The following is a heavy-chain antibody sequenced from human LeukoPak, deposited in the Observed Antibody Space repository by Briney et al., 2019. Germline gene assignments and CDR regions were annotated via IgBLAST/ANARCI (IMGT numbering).Heavy chain of an antibody. CDR2: ISGDGGST. CDR1: GFTFDDYA. Sequence: GGSLRLSCAASGFTFDDYAMHWVRQAPGKGLEWVSLISGDGGSTYYADSVKGRFTISRDNSKNSLYLQMNSLRTEDTALYYCPKDGGYDIFDYWGQGTLVTVSS. D-gene: IGHD5-12*01. CDR3: PKDGGYDIFDY. J-gene: IGHJ4*02. V-gene: IGHV3-43*02.